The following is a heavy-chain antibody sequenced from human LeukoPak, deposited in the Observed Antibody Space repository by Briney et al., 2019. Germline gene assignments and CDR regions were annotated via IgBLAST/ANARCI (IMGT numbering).Heavy chain of an antibody. Sequence: SETLSLTCAVYGGSFSSYYWSWIRQPPGKGLEWIGEINHSGSTNYNPSLKSRVTISVDTSKNQFSLKLSSVTAADTAVYYCATRRCSSTSCYRGNHFDYWGQGTLVTVSS. D-gene: IGHD2-2*02. J-gene: IGHJ4*02. CDR2: INHSGST. V-gene: IGHV4-34*01. CDR1: GGSFSSYY. CDR3: ATRRCSSTSCYRGNHFDY.